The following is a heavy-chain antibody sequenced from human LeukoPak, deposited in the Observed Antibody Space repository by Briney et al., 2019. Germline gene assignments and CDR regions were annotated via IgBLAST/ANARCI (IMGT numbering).Heavy chain of an antibody. V-gene: IGHV3-23*01. D-gene: IGHD3-3*01. CDR1: GFTFSSYA. J-gene: IGHJ4*02. CDR2: ISGSGGST. Sequence: GGSLRLSCAASGFTFSSYAMSWVRQAPGKGLEWVSAISGSGGSTYYADSVKGRLTISRDNSKNTLYLQMNSLRAEDTAVYYCARGSTIFGVVIVDYWGQGTLVTVSS. CDR3: ARGSTIFGVVIVDY.